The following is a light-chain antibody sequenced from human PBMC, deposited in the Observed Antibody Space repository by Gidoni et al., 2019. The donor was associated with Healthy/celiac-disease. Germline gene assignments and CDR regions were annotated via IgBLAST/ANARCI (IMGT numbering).Light chain of an antibody. Sequence: DIVLTQSPATLSLSPGERATLSCGGSQSVSRSDLAWYQQKPGLAPRLLIYDASSRATGIPDRFSGSGSGTDFTLTISRLEPEDFAVYYCQQYGSSPVTFGQGTKVEIK. CDR1: QSVSRSD. CDR3: QQYGSSPVT. V-gene: IGKV3D-20*01. CDR2: DAS. J-gene: IGKJ1*01.